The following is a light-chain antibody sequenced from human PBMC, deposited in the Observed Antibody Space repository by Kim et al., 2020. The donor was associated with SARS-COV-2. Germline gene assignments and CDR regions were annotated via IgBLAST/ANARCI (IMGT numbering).Light chain of an antibody. V-gene: IGLV1-40*01. Sequence: QSVLTQPPSVSGAPGQRVTISCTGSRSNIGAKYDVHWYQQLPGTAPKLLLYGNNNRPSGVPDRFSGSKSGTSASLAITGLQAEDEADYYCQSYDSGLTVVFGGGTKLTVL. J-gene: IGLJ2*01. CDR2: GNN. CDR3: QSYDSGLTVV. CDR1: RSNIGAKYD.